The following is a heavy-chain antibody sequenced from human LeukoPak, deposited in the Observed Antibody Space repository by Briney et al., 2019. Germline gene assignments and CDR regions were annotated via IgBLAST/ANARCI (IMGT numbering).Heavy chain of an antibody. J-gene: IGHJ4*02. D-gene: IGHD6-13*01. CDR2: INHSRTT. CDR3: ARYSSSWYGRVDY. Sequence: VEINHSRTTNYNPSLKSRVTLSVGTSKHQFSLRLSSVTAADTAVYYCARYSSSWYGRVDYWDPGTLVTVSS. V-gene: IGHV4-34*01.